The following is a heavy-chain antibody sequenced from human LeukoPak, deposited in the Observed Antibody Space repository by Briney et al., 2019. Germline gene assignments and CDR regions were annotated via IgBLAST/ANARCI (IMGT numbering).Heavy chain of an antibody. J-gene: IGHJ4*02. CDR3: ARDYYGSGSYHLVDY. D-gene: IGHD3-10*01. CDR2: INPNSGGT. V-gene: IGHV1-2*02. CDR1: GYTFTGCY. Sequence: GASVKASCKASGYTFTGCYMHWVRQAPGQGLEWMGWINPNSGGTNYAQKFQGRVTMTRDTSITTAYMELSRLRSDDTAVYCCARDYYGSGSYHLVDYWGQGTLVTVSS.